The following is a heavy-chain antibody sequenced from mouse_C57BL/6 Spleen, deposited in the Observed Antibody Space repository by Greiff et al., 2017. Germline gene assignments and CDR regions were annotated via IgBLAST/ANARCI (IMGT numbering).Heavy chain of an antibody. CDR3: ARSDGSGYDWYFDV. D-gene: IGHD1-1*01. CDR1: GYTFTSYW. Sequence: QVQLQQPGTELVKPGASVKLSCKASGYTFTSYWMHWVKQRPGQGLEWIGNINPSNGGTNYNEKFKSKATLTVDKSSSTAYMQLSSLTSEDSAVYYCARSDGSGYDWYFDVWGTGTTVTVSS. CDR2: INPSNGGT. V-gene: IGHV1-53*01. J-gene: IGHJ1*03.